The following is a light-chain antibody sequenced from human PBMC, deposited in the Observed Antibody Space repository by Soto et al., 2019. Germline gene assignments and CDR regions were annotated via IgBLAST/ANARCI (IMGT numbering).Light chain of an antibody. CDR3: QQYYSIPWT. CDR1: QGISSY. J-gene: IGKJ1*01. CDR2: AAS. Sequence: DIQLTQSPSFLSASVGDRVTITCRASQGISSYLAWYQQKPGKAPKLLIYAASTLQSGVPSRFSGSGSGTEFTLTISSLQAEDVAVYYCQQYYSIPWTFGQGTKVEIK. V-gene: IGKV1-9*01.